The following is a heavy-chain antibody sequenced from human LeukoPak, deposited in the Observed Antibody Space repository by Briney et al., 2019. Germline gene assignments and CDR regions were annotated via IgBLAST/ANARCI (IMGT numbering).Heavy chain of an antibody. CDR3: AGVYY. D-gene: IGHD2/OR15-2a*01. V-gene: IGHV3-7*04. CDR2: INPDGGEK. J-gene: IGHJ4*02. Sequence: GGSLRLSCTASGFTFSRNWIPWVRQAPGKGLEWVANINPDGGEKYYVDSVKGRFTISRDNAKNSLYLQMNSLRVEDTGVYYCAGVYYWGQGTLVTVSS. CDR1: GFTFSRNW.